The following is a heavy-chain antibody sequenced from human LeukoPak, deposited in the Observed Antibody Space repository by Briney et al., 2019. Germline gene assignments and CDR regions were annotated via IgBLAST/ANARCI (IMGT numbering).Heavy chain of an antibody. CDR3: ARRKGGDFIDN. J-gene: IGHJ4*02. CDR2: ILYSGTTT. V-gene: IGHV4-59*12. CDR1: GGSISPYY. Sequence: SETLSLTCTVSGGSISPYYWSWIRQTPGKGLEWIGYILYSGTTTNYNPSLKSRVTISVDTSKNQLSLKLSSVTAADTAVYYCARRKGGDFIDNWGQGALVTVSS. D-gene: IGHD2-21*02.